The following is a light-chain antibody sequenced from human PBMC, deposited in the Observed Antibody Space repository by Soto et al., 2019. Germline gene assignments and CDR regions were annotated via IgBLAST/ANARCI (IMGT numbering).Light chain of an antibody. J-gene: IGKJ5*01. CDR2: DVS. CDR3: QQYNNWPFS. V-gene: IGKV3-15*01. Sequence: EIVITQSPATLSVSPGVRATLSCRAGQGVTTNFAWYQQKSGQSPRLLIYDVSIRATGVPARFSATGSETDFTLTISGLQSEDSAVYFCQQYNNWPFSFGQGTRLQI. CDR1: QGVTTN.